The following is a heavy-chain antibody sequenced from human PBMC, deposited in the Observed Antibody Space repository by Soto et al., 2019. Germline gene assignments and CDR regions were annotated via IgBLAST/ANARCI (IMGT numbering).Heavy chain of an antibody. CDR2: IKSKGGGETK. V-gene: IGHV3-15*07. Sequence: EVQLVESGGGLVKPGDSLRLSCAVSGLKFSDAWMNWVRQAPGKGLEWVGRIKSKGGGETKDYAAPVKGRFAISRDDSRDTLYLQMNILKIEDIAVYYFAWDNSGRFRTDHWGQGTLVTVS. J-gene: IGHJ4*02. CDR3: AWDNSGRFRTDH. D-gene: IGHD4-4*01. CDR1: GLKFSDAW.